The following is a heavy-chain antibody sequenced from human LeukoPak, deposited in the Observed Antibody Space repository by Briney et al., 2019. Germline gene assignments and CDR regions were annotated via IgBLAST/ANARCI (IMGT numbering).Heavy chain of an antibody. Sequence: GGSLRLSCAASGFAFSNFAMSRVRQAPGKGLEWVATISGTGGTTFYADSVKGRFTISSDSSKSTVFLQMNSLRAEDTAVYFCATEGFGSGWSLANYFDHWGQGTLVTVSS. D-gene: IGHD6-19*01. CDR1: GFAFSNFA. CDR3: ATEGFGSGWSLANYFDH. V-gene: IGHV3-23*01. CDR2: ISGTGGTT. J-gene: IGHJ4*02.